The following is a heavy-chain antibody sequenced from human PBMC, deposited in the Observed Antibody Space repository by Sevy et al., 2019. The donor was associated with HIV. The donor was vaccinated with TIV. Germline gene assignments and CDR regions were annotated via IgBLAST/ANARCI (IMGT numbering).Heavy chain of an antibody. D-gene: IGHD3-22*01. CDR2: IYYSGST. V-gene: IGHV4-39*01. CDR1: GGSISSSSYY. J-gene: IGHJ4*02. CDR3: ARTRDYYDSSGYGY. Sequence: SETLSLTCTVSGGSISSSSYYWGWIRQPPGKGLEWIGSIYYSGSTYYNPSLKSRVTISVDTSKNQFTLKLSSVTAADTAVYYCARTRDYYDSSGYGYWGQGTLVTVSS.